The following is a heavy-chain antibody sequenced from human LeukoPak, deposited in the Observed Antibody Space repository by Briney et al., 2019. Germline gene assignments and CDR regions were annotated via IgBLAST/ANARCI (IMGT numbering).Heavy chain of an antibody. V-gene: IGHV3-7*01. CDR2: IKQDGSEK. Sequence: HSGGSLRLSCAASGFTFISYWMSWVRQAPGKGLEWVVNIKQDGSEKYYVDSVKGRFTISRDNAKNSLYLQMNSLRAEDTAVYYCARDILRNIFDYWGQGTLVTVSS. CDR1: GFTFISYW. J-gene: IGHJ4*02. D-gene: IGHD4-17*01. CDR3: ARDILRNIFDY.